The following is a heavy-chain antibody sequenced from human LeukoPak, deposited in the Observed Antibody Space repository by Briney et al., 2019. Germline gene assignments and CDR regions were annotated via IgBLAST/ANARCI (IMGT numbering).Heavy chain of an antibody. CDR2: IKQEGSEK. V-gene: IGHV3-7*01. Sequence: PGGSLRLSCAASGFTFSDYWMSWVRQAPGKGLEWVANIKQEGSEKYYVDSVKGRFTISRDNAKNSLYLQMNSLRAEDTAVYYCARDRLDFWGQGPLVTVSS. J-gene: IGHJ4*02. CDR3: ARDRLDF. CDR1: GFTFSDYW.